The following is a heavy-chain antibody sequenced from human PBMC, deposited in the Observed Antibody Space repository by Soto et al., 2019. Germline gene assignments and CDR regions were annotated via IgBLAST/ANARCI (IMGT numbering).Heavy chain of an antibody. J-gene: IGHJ4*02. CDR2: IRSKAYGGTT. V-gene: IGHV3-49*03. CDR3: TRSSLTGPLDY. D-gene: IGHD3-9*01. Sequence: GGSLRLSCTASGFTFGDYAMSWLRQAPGKGLEWVGFIRSKAYGGTTEYAASVKGRFTISRDDSKSIAYLQMNSLKTEDTAVYYCTRSSLTGPLDYWGQGTLVTVSS. CDR1: GFTFGDYA.